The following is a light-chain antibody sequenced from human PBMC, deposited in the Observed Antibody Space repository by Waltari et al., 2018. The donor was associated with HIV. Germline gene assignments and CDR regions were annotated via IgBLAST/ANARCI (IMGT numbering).Light chain of an antibody. V-gene: IGKV3-15*01. Sequence: EIEMTQSPATLSVSPGERATLSCRASQSINSNLAWYQQKPGQPPRLLIYGASTRATGVQARFSGRGSGTEFTLTISSLQSEDFAVYCCQQYNNWPPVTFGPGTKVDIK. J-gene: IGKJ3*01. CDR2: GAS. CDR1: QSINSN. CDR3: QQYNNWPPVT.